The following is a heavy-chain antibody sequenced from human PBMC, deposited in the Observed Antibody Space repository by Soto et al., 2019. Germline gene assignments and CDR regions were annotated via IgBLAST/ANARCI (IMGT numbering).Heavy chain of an antibody. CDR3: TTGQLTGDDSFDI. Sequence: GGSLRLSCAASGFTFSNAWMSWVRQAPGKGLEWVGRIKSKTDGGTTDYAAPVKGRFTISRDDSKNTLYLQMTSLKTEDTAVYYCTTGQLTGDDSFDIWGQGTMVTVSS. CDR1: GFTFSNAW. D-gene: IGHD7-27*01. V-gene: IGHV3-15*01. CDR2: IKSKTDGGTT. J-gene: IGHJ3*02.